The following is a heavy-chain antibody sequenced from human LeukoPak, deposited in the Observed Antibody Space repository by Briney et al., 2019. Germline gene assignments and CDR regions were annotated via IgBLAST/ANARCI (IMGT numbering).Heavy chain of an antibody. Sequence: PGGSLRLSCAASGFTFSDYYMSWIRQAPGKGLEWVAVIWYDGSNKYYADSVKGRFTISRDNSKNTLYLQMNSLRAEDTAVYYCARDGGYSGYGSYYYYYGMDVWGQGTTVTVSS. D-gene: IGHD5-12*01. CDR2: IWYDGSNK. CDR3: ARDGGYSGYGSYYYYYGMDV. V-gene: IGHV3-33*08. CDR1: GFTFSDYY. J-gene: IGHJ6*02.